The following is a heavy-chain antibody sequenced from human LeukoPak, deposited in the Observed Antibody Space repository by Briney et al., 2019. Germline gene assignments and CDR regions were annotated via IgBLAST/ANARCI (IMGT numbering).Heavy chain of an antibody. V-gene: IGHV1-46*03. D-gene: IGHD4-17*01. J-gene: IGHJ4*02. Sequence: ASVKLSCKAPGYTFTNYYLHWVRQAPGQGLEWMGIINPSGGSTSYAQKFQGRVTMTRDTSTSTVYMELSSLRSEDTAVYYCARAVAVTRFFFDYWGQGTLVTVSS. CDR2: INPSGGST. CDR3: ARAVAVTRFFFDY. CDR1: GYTFTNYY.